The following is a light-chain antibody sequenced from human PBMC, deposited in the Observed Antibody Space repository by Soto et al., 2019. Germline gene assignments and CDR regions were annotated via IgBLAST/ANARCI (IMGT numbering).Light chain of an antibody. CDR2: DAS. J-gene: IGKJ4*01. Sequence: EIVMTQSPATLSVSPGDRATLSCRASQSVDNDLAWYQQKPGQPPRLLIYDASTRATGIPARFSGSQSGTEFTLTISSLLSEDFALYYCQQDYNSLSFGGGTTVEIK. V-gene: IGKV3D-15*01. CDR1: QSVDND. CDR3: QQDYNSLS.